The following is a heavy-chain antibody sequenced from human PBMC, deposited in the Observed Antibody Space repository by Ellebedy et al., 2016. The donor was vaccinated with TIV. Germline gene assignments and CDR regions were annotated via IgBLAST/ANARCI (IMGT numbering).Heavy chain of an antibody. D-gene: IGHD3-3*01. V-gene: IGHV4-34*01. CDR1: GGSFSGYY. CDR2: INHSGST. J-gene: IGHJ5*02. Sequence: SETLSLTXAVYGGSFSGYYWSWIRQPPGKGLEWIGEINHSGSTNYNPSLKSRVTISVDTSKNQFSLKLSSVTAADTAVYYCARDRYDFWSGYYLNWFDPWGQGTLVTVSS. CDR3: ARDRYDFWSGYYLNWFDP.